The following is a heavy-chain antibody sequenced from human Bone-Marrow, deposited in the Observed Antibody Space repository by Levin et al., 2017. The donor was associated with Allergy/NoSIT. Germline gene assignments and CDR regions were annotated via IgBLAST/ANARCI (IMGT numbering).Heavy chain of an antibody. Sequence: SVKVSCKASRDTFSDYAFYWVRQAPGQGLEWMARIIPMVGTPNYSQRFQDRVTITAHTSTSTTYMELSDLRPEDTAVYFCARVSTSGWGLDSWGQGTLVTVSS. CDR1: RDTFSDYA. D-gene: IGHD6-19*01. CDR2: IIPMVGTP. J-gene: IGHJ4*02. CDR3: ARVSTSGWGLDS. V-gene: IGHV1-69*04.